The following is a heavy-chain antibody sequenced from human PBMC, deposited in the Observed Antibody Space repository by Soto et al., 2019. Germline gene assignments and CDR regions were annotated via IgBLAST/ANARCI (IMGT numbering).Heavy chain of an antibody. D-gene: IGHD2-15*01. CDR3: ARVRLGYCSGGSCYNRGWFDP. CDR2: IMQDGSEK. J-gene: IGHJ5*02. Sequence: GGSLRLSCAASGFTFNYYWMYWVRQAPGKGLEWLANIMQDGSEKYYVDSVKGRFTTSRDNAKNSLFLQMNSLRAEDTAVYYCARVRLGYCSGGSCYNRGWFDPWGQGT. CDR1: GFTFNYYW. V-gene: IGHV3-7*03.